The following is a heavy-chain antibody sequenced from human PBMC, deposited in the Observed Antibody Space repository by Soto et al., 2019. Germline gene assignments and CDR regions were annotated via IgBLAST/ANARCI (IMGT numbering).Heavy chain of an antibody. J-gene: IGHJ4*02. D-gene: IGHD6-13*01. V-gene: IGHV3-30*18. CDR3: AKDGAIAAADYFFDY. Sequence: ESGGGVVQPGRSLKLSCAASGFTFSNYDIHWVRQAPGKGLEWVAVIASDGKDKRYADSVKGRFTISRDNSKNTVYLQMNSLRGEDTAVYYCAKDGAIAAADYFFDYWGQGSLVTVSS. CDR1: GFTFSNYD. CDR2: IASDGKDK.